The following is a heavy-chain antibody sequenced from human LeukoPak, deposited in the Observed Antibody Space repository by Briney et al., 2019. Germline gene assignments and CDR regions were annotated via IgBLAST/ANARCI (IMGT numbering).Heavy chain of an antibody. CDR1: GYCFTTNW. D-gene: IGHD1-1*01. CDR2: IYPGDSVT. J-gene: IGHJ6*04. Sequence: GESLKISCKASGYCFTTNWIAWVRQIPGKGLEWMGIIYPGDSVTRYSPSFQGQVTISADKSITTAYLQWSSLKASDTAMYYCARQSVLEESYMDVWGKGTTVTVSS. V-gene: IGHV5-51*01. CDR3: ARQSVLEESYMDV.